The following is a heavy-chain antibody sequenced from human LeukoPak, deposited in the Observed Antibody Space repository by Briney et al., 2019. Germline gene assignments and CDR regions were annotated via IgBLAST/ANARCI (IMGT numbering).Heavy chain of an antibody. V-gene: IGHV3-48*01. CDR1: GFTFSSYS. D-gene: IGHD3-3*01. CDR2: ISSMSSTI. Sequence: PLGSLRLSCAASGFTFSSYSMNWVRQAPGKGLEWVSYISSMSSTIYYADSVKGRFTISRDNAKNSLYLQMNSLRAEDTAVYYCARDGAVDYDFWSGYTYYFDYWGQGTLVTVSS. CDR3: ARDGAVDYDFWSGYTYYFDY. J-gene: IGHJ4*02.